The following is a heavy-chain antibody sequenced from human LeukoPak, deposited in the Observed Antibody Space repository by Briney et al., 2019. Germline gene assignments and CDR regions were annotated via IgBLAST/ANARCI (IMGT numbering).Heavy chain of an antibody. CDR2: IYHSEST. Sequence: SETLSLTCAVSGDSISSTYWWTWVRQPPGKGLEWIGEIYHSESTNYNPSLKSRVTISVDTSKNQFSLKLSSVTAADTAVYYCKCSSWYRTEIDYWGQGTLVTVSS. CDR3: KCSSWYRTEIDY. J-gene: IGHJ4*02. D-gene: IGHD6-13*01. CDR1: GDSISSTYW. V-gene: IGHV4-4*02.